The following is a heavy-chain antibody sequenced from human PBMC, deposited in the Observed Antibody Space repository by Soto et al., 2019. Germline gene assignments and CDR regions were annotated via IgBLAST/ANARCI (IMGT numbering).Heavy chain of an antibody. D-gene: IGHD3-22*01. V-gene: IGHV4-34*01. Sequence: SETLSLTCAVYGGSFSGYYWSWIRQPPGKGLEWIGEINHSGSTSYNPSLKSRVTISVDTSKNQFSLRLSSVPAADTAGYYCSSCHAVRRQSFVYGGQGTLLTVSS. CDR1: GGSFSGYY. CDR2: INHSGST. CDR3: SSCHAVRRQSFVY. J-gene: IGHJ4*02.